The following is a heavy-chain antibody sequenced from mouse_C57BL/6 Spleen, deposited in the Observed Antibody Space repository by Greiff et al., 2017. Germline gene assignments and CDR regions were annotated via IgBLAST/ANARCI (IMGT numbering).Heavy chain of an antibody. CDR1: GFTFSDFY. Sequence: EVQGVESGGGLVQSGRSLRLSCATSGFTFSDFYMEWVRQAPGKGLAWIAASRNKANDYTTEYSASVKGRFIVSRDTSKSILYLQRKALRAEDTAMYYCARDAGPIYYGSSYWYFDVWGTGTTVTVSA. D-gene: IGHD1-1*01. J-gene: IGHJ1*03. CDR3: ARDAGPIYYGSSYWYFDV. V-gene: IGHV7-1*01. CDR2: SRNKANDYTT.